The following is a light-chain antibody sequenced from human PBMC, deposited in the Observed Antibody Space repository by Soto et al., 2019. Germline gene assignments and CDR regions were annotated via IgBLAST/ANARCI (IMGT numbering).Light chain of an antibody. CDR2: GAA. Sequence: EIAMTQSPATLSVSPGERATLSCRASQNIGSDLAWYVQKPGQAPRLLIFGAATRATGIPARFSGSGFGTEFTLTISSLQSEDFAVYYCQQYNNWPRSFGQGTKVDIK. CDR3: QQYNNWPRS. J-gene: IGKJ1*01. V-gene: IGKV3-15*01. CDR1: QNIGSD.